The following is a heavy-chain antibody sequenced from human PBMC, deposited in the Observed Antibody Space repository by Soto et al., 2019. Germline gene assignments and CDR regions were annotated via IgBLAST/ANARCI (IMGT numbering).Heavy chain of an antibody. CDR3: ARDDCRGGSCYLDY. J-gene: IGHJ4*02. D-gene: IGHD2-15*01. CDR2: ISAYKGNT. Sequence: QVQLVQCGAEVKKPGASVKVSCKASGYTYTSYGISWVRLAPGQGLEWMGWISAYKGNTNYAQKLQGRVTMTTDTSTNTAYMELRSLRSDDTALYYCARDDCRGGSCYLDYWGQGTLVTVSS. V-gene: IGHV1-18*01. CDR1: GYTYTSYG.